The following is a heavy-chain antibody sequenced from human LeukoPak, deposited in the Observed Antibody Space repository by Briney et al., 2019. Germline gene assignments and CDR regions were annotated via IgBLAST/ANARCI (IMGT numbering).Heavy chain of an antibody. CDR2: IGTASGT. J-gene: IGHJ6*03. CDR3: ARGPPRGKYYYMDV. CDR1: GFTFSSFD. V-gene: IGHV3-13*01. Sequence: GGSLRLSCAASGFTFSSFDMHWVRQPTGQGLEWVSTIGTASGTHYPGSVEGRFTLSRDNAKNSLYLQTNSLTAGDTAVYYCARGPPRGKYYYMDVWGKGTTVTVSS. D-gene: IGHD1-1*01.